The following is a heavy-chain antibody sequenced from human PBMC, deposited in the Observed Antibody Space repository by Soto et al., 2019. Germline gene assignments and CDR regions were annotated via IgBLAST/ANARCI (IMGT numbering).Heavy chain of an antibody. CDR2: IKSKTDGGTT. Sequence: GGSLRLSCAASGFTFSNAWMSWVRQAPGKGLEWVGRIKSKTDGGTTDYAAPVKGRFTISRDDSKNTLYLQMNSLKTEDTAVYYCTTRNPRYNWNYSFDYWGQGTLVTVSS. D-gene: IGHD1-7*01. CDR1: GFTFSNAW. V-gene: IGHV3-15*01. CDR3: TTRNPRYNWNYSFDY. J-gene: IGHJ4*02.